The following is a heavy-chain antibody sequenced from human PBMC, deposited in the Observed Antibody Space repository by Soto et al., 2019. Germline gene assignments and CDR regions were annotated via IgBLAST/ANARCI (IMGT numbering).Heavy chain of an antibody. CDR2: ISGSGGST. Sequence: GGSLRLSCAASGFTFSSYAMSWVRQAPGKGLEWVSAISGSGGSTYYADSVKGRFTISRDNSKNTLYLQMNSLRAEDTAVYYCAKDPHLKGYCSGGSCSFTPFDYWGQGTLVTVSS. CDR3: AKDPHLKGYCSGGSCSFTPFDY. V-gene: IGHV3-23*01. D-gene: IGHD2-15*01. CDR1: GFTFSSYA. J-gene: IGHJ4*02.